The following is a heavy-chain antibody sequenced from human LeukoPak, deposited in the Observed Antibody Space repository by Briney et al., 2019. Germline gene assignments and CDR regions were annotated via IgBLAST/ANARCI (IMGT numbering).Heavy chain of an antibody. CDR3: ARDSTIYGGFFDY. J-gene: IGHJ4*02. CDR1: GFTFSSYA. D-gene: IGHD4-17*01. V-gene: IGHV3-7*01. Sequence: PGGSLRLSCAASGFTFSSYAMGWVRQAPGKGLEWVANINQGGSDKYYVDSVKGRFTISRDNAKNSLYLQVNNLRAEDTAVYYCARDSTIYGGFFDYWGQGTLVTVSS. CDR2: INQGGSDK.